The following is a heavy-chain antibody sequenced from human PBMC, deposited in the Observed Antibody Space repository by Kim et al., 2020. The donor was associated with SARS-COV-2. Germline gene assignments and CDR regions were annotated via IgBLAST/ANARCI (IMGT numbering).Heavy chain of an antibody. D-gene: IGHD3-22*01. J-gene: IGHJ4*02. CDR1: GFTFSSYW. CDR2: IKQDGSEK. CDR3: AREMGYYDSSGYYYLDY. V-gene: IGHV3-7*01. Sequence: GGSLRLSCAASGFTFSSYWMSWVRQAPGKGLEWVANIKQDGSEKYYVDSVKGRFTISRDNAKNSLYLQMNSLRAEDTAVYYCAREMGYYDSSGYYYLDYWGQGTLVTVSS.